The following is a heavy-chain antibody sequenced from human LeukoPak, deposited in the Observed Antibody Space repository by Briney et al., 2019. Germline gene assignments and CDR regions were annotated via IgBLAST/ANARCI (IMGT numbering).Heavy chain of an antibody. J-gene: IGHJ1*01. CDR3: ARLADWAYGYFQH. V-gene: IGHV4-30-4*01. CDR2: IYYSGST. CDR1: GGSISSGDYY. Sequence: PSQTLSLTCTVSGGSISSGDYYWSWIRQPPGKGLEWIGYIYYSGSTYYNPSLKSRVTISVDTSKNQFSLKLSSVTAADTAVYYCARLADWAYGYFQHWGQGTLVTVSS. D-gene: IGHD2-15*01.